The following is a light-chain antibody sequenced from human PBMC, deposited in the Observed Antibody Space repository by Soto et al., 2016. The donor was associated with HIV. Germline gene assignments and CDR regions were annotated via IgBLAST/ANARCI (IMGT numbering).Light chain of an antibody. CDR1: QTISSY. CDR2: DAS. CDR3: QQSYTIPXT. Sequence: DIQMTQSPSSLSASVGDRVTITCRASQTISSYLNWYQQKPGKAPNLLIHDASSLQSGDPSRFSGSGSGTDFTLTINSLQPEDFGTYYCQQSYTIPXTFGGGTKVEIK. V-gene: IGKV1-39*01. J-gene: IGKJ4*01.